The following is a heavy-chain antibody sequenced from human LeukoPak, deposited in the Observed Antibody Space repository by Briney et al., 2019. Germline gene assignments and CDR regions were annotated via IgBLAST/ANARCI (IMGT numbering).Heavy chain of an antibody. D-gene: IGHD3-22*01. V-gene: IGHV7-4-1*02. Sequence: ASVKVSCKASGYTFTSYAMNWVRQAPGQGLEWMGWINTNTGNPTYAQGFTGRFVFSLDTSVSTAYLQISSLKAEDTAVYYCVLEGGDSSGYYFADYAFDIWGQGTMVTVSS. CDR2: INTNTGNP. CDR3: VLEGGDSSGYYFADYAFDI. J-gene: IGHJ3*02. CDR1: GYTFTSYA.